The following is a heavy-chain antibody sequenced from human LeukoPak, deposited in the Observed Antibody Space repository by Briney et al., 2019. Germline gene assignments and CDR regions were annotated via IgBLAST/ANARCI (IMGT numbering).Heavy chain of an antibody. J-gene: IGHJ3*02. Sequence: WASVKVSCKASGYTFTSYDINWVRQATGQGLEWMGWMNPNSGNTGYAQKFQGRVTITRNTSISTAYMELSSLRSEDTAVYYCAARRRLNYGSGKGTHFDIWGQGTMVTVSS. CDR3: AARRRLNYGSGKGTHFDI. D-gene: IGHD3-10*01. CDR2: MNPNSGNT. CDR1: GYTFTSYD. V-gene: IGHV1-8*03.